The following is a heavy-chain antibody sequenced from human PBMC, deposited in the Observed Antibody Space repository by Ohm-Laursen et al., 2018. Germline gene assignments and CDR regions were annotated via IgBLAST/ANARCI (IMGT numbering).Heavy chain of an antibody. CDR2: IYYSGST. V-gene: IGHV4-61*01. J-gene: IGHJ3*02. CDR1: GGSVSSGSYY. Sequence: TLSLTCTVSGGSVSSGSYYWSWIRQPPGKGLEWIGYIYYSGSTNYNPSLKSRVTISVDTSKNQFSLKLSSVTAADTAVYYCARVGTRTEAFDIWGQGTMVTVSS. CDR3: ARVGTRTEAFDI. D-gene: IGHD3-10*01.